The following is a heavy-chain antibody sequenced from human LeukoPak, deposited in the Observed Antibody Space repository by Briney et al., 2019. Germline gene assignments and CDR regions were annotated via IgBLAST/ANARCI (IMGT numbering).Heavy chain of an antibody. D-gene: IGHD2-2*01. J-gene: IGHJ6*03. CDR1: GFTFDDYA. Sequence: PGGSLRLSCAASGFTFDDYAMHWVRQAPGKGLEWVSGISWNSGSIGYADSVKGRFTISRDNAKNSLYLQMNSLRAEDTALYYCAKDSCSSTSCYLVYYYYMDVWGKGTTVTVSS. V-gene: IGHV3-9*01. CDR3: AKDSCSSTSCYLVYYYYMDV. CDR2: ISWNSGSI.